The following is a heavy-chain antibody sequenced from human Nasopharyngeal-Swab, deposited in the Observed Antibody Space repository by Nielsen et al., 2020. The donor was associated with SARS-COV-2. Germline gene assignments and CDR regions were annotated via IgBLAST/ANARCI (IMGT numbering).Heavy chain of an antibody. J-gene: IGHJ4*01. D-gene: IGHD3-9*01. CDR2: FSWKSNNI. CDR3: ATERGNWFYFDY. V-gene: IGHV3-9*01. CDR1: GFTFEDYA. Sequence: SLKISCVASGFTFEDYAMHWVRQSPGKGLEWVSGFSWKSNNIDYAESVKGRFTISRDNSKNILYLQMGTLRPEDTAVYYCATERGNWFYFDYWGHGTLVTVSS.